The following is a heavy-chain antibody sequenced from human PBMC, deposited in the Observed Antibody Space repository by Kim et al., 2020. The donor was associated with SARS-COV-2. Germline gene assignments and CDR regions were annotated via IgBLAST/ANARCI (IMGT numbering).Heavy chain of an antibody. D-gene: IGHD6-13*01. CDR3: ARDDPQLVLAEYFQH. Sequence: ASVKGRFTISRDNAKNSLYLQMNSLRAEDPAVYYCARDDPQLVLAEYFQHWGQGTLVTVSS. V-gene: IGHV3-11*01. J-gene: IGHJ1*01.